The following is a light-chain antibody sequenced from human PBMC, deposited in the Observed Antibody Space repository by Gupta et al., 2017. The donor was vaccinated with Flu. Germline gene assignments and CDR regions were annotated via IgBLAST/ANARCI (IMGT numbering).Light chain of an antibody. J-gene: IGKJ1*01. Sequence: SPSTLSASVGDRVIITCRASQSVSGCLAWYQQKPGKAPKLLIYKASRVERGVPRRFSGSGSATEFTLTSTHLQPDDFANYYCQQGNTYSTFGQGTKVEI. CDR2: KAS. CDR1: QSVSGC. CDR3: QQGNTYST. V-gene: IGKV1-5*03.